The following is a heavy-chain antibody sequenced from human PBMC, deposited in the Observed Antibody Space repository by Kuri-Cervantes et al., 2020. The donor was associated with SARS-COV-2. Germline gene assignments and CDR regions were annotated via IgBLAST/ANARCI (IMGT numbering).Heavy chain of an antibody. CDR1: GFTFSDYY. Sequence: GESLKISCAASGFTFSDYYVSWIRQAPGKGLEWVSYISSSGSTIYYADSVKGRFTISRDNAKNSLYLQMNSLRAEDTAVYYCAKDISPIYGGFDYRGQGTLVTVSS. CDR2: ISSSGSTI. V-gene: IGHV3-11*04. D-gene: IGHD4-17*01. J-gene: IGHJ4*02. CDR3: AKDISPIYGGFDY.